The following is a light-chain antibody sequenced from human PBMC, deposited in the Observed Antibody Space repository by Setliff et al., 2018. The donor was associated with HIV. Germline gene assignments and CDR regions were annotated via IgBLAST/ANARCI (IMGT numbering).Light chain of an antibody. CDR1: SSDVGGYNY. V-gene: IGLV2-14*03. Sequence: QSALTQHASVSGSPGQSITISCTGTSSDVGGYNYVSWYQQHPGKAPKLIIYDVSDRPSGVSRRFSGSKSGNTASLTISGLQAEDEADYYCKSYAANSTPYLFGTGTKVTVL. J-gene: IGLJ1*01. CDR2: DVS. CDR3: KSYAANSTPYL.